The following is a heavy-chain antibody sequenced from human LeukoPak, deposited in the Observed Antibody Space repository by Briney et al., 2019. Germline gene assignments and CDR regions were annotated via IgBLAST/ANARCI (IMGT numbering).Heavy chain of an antibody. Sequence: KPSETLSLTCTVSGGSISSSSYYWGWVRQPPGKGLEWIGSIYYSGSTYYNPSLKSRVTISVDTSKNQFSLKLSSVTAADTAVYYCARDVFRAAAGYYYYMDVWGKGTTVTVSS. CDR1: GGSISSSSYY. CDR2: IYYSGST. V-gene: IGHV4-39*07. CDR3: ARDVFRAAAGYYYYMDV. J-gene: IGHJ6*03. D-gene: IGHD6-13*01.